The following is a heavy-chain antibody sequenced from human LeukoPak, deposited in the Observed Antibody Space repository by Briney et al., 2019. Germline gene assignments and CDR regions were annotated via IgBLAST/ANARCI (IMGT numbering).Heavy chain of an antibody. V-gene: IGHV1-18*01. D-gene: IGHD3-22*01. Sequence: ASVKVSCKASGYTFTSYGISWVRQAPGRGLEWMGWISAYNGNTNYAQKLQGRVTMTTDTSTSTAYMELRSLRSDDTAVYYCARVEHPLYYYDSSGYYSADFDYWGQGTLVTVSS. CDR2: ISAYNGNT. J-gene: IGHJ4*02. CDR3: ARVEHPLYYYDSSGYYSADFDY. CDR1: GYTFTSYG.